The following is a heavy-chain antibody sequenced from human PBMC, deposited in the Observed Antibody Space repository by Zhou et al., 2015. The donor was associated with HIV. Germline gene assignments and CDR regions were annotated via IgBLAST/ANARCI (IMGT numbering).Heavy chain of an antibody. Sequence: QVQLVQSGSEVKKPGSSVKVSCRASGGSFSDHVINWVRQAPGQGLEWMGGISTYNINAVYAQKFQGRITMSTDISTTTAYMELRSLRSDDTAVYYCARRGNYFDSGNYRYWFDPWGQGTLVTVSS. D-gene: IGHD3-10*01. CDR3: ARRGNYFDSGNYRYWFDP. CDR1: GGSFSDHV. CDR2: ISTYNINA. J-gene: IGHJ5*02. V-gene: IGHV1-69*05.